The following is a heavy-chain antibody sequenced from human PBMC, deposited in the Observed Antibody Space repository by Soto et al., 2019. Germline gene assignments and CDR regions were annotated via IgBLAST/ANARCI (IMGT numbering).Heavy chain of an antibody. J-gene: IGHJ6*01. Sequence: ASVKVSCKASGYSFTSYGIAWVRQAPGQGPEGMGWISPDTGRTNYAQNVKGRVVMTTEISTNTVYLELRSLRSDGPAVYYCGRCRTESYAMDVCGQGTTDTVT. V-gene: IGHV1-18*01. CDR3: GRCRTESYAMDV. CDR1: GYSFTSYG. CDR2: ISPDTGRT.